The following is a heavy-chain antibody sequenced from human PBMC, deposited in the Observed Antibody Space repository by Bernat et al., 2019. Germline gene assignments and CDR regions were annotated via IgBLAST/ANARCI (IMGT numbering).Heavy chain of an antibody. CDR2: IWYDGSNK. J-gene: IGHJ3*02. CDR1: GFTFSSYG. V-gene: IGHV3-33*01. Sequence: QVQLVESGGGVVQPGRSLRLSCAASGFTFSSYGMHWVRQAPGKGLEWVAVIWYDGSNKYYADSVKGRFTISRDNSKNTLYLQMNSLRAEDTAVYYCARERLRYFDWLLDAFDIWGQGTMVTVSS. D-gene: IGHD3-9*01. CDR3: ARERLRYFDWLLDAFDI.